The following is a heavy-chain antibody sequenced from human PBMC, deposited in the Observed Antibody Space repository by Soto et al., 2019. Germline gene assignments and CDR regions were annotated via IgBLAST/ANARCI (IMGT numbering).Heavy chain of an antibody. Sequence: QGQLVQSGPEAKKPGASVKVSCKASGYTFSRYGISWVRQAPGQGLEWMGWISGYNGDTKYAQKVQGRVTMTIDTSTYTAYMELRSLTSDDTAIYYCAKNGQPPYYYYGMDVWGQGTTVTSP. D-gene: IGHD2-8*01. CDR2: ISGYNGDT. J-gene: IGHJ6*02. V-gene: IGHV1-18*01. CDR1: GYTFSRYG. CDR3: AKNGQPPYYYYGMDV.